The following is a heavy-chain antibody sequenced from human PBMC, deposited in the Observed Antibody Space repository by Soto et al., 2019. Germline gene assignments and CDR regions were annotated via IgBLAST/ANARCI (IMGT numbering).Heavy chain of an antibody. Sequence: SETLSLTCAVYGGSFSGYYWSWIRQPPGKGLEWIGEINHSGSTNYNPSLKSRVTISVDTSKNQFSLKLSSVTAADTAVYYCPRGPERVVPAALYFDYWGQGTLVTVSS. D-gene: IGHD2-2*01. CDR1: GGSFSGYY. J-gene: IGHJ4*02. CDR3: PRGPERVVPAALYFDY. CDR2: INHSGST. V-gene: IGHV4-34*01.